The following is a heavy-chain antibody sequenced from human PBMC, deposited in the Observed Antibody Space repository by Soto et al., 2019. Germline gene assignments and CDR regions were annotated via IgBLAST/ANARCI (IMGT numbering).Heavy chain of an antibody. CDR1: RGTSGSYA. D-gene: IGHD2-2*01. J-gene: IGHJ6*02. CDR3: AREAPYCTSATCPKFYDMDV. Sequence: SVKVSCTASRGTSGSYAITWVRRSPVQGLEWLGVIIPILNSPAYAQKFQARVVITADEITNTAYMELNSLRFDDTAVYYCAREAPYCTSATCPKFYDMDVWGQGTTDTSP. CDR2: IIPILNSP. V-gene: IGHV1-69*13.